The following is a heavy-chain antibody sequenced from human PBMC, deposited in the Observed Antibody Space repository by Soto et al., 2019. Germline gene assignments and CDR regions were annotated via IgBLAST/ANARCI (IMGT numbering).Heavy chain of an antibody. D-gene: IGHD3-3*01. V-gene: IGHV4-30-4*01. CDR1: GDSISNVNYC. CDR2: IYDGGST. Sequence: SETLSLTCTVSGDSISNVNYCWSWIRQPPDKGLEWIGHIYDGGSTYNNPSLKSRVTISVDSSKNQFSLKLDSVTAADTAVYYCARLGGYYQAFDNWGQGTLVTVSS. J-gene: IGHJ4*02. CDR3: ARLGGYYQAFDN.